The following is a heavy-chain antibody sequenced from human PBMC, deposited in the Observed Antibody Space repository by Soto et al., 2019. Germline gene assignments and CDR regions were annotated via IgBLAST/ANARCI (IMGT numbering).Heavy chain of an antibody. V-gene: IGHV3-23*01. CDR1: GFTFSSYG. Sequence: GGSLRLSCAASGFTFSSYGMTWVRQAPGKGLEWVSFSSSTGAGTDYAYSVKGRFTMSRDNSKNTLYLQMTSLRADDTAVYYCAKDRRAGGNYGFYSDXWGQVALVTVSX. D-gene: IGHD1-7*01. CDR2: SSSTGAGT. J-gene: IGHJ4*02. CDR3: AKDRRAGGNYGFYSDX.